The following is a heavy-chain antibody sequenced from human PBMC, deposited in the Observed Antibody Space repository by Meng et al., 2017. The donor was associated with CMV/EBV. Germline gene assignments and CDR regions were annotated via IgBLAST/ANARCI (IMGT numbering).Heavy chain of an antibody. CDR3: ARDLLKGGIAARPAGMGY. CDR1: GFTFSSYA. J-gene: IGHJ4*02. V-gene: IGHV3-30-3*01. Sequence: GESLKISWAASGFTFSSYAMHWVRQAPGKGLEWVAVISYDGSNKYYADSVKGRFTISRDNSKNTLYLQMNSLRAEDTAVYYCARDLLKGGIAARPAGMGYWGQGTLVTVSS. D-gene: IGHD6-6*01. CDR2: ISYDGSNK.